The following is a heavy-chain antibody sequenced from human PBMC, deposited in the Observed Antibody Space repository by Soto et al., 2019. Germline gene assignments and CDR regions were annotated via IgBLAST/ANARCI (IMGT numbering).Heavy chain of an antibody. V-gene: IGHV1-69*13. CDR2: IIPLFKAT. CDR3: ARDVPLNYYDGTYYYYAMDX. J-gene: IGHJ6*02. CDR1: GGTFSSHA. Sequence: ASLKVSCNASGGTFSSHAISWVRQAPGQGLEWMGVIIPLFKATNYAHKFQGRVTITADDSTSTAYMDLSSLRSEDTAVYYCARDVPLNYYDGTYYYYAMDXWGQGATVTVS. D-gene: IGHD3-16*01.